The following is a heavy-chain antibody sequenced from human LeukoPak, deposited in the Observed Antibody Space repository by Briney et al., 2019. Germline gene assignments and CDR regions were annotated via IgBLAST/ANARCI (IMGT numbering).Heavy chain of an antibody. V-gene: IGHV3-23*01. CDR1: GFTFSSYA. Sequence: GGSLRLSCAASGFTFSSYAMSWVRQAPGKGLEWVSAISGSGGEDTYYADSVKGRFTISRDNSKNTLYLQTNSLRAEDTAVYYCAKLPHVRFRNLLDYWGQGTLVTVSS. CDR3: AKLPHVRFRNLLDY. CDR2: ISGSGGEDT. J-gene: IGHJ4*02. D-gene: IGHD3-3*01.